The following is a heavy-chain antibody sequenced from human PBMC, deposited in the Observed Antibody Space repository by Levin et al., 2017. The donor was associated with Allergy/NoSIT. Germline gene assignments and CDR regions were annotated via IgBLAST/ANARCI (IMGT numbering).Heavy chain of an antibody. CDR3: ARDQGAAAGIIPGAFDI. CDR1: GGSISSYY. Sequence: PSETLSLTCTVSGGSISSYYWSWIRQPPGKGLEWIGYIYYSGSTNYNPSLKSRVTISVDTSKNQFSLKLSSVTAADTAVYYCARDQGAAAGIIPGAFDIWGQGTMVTVSS. D-gene: IGHD6-13*01. V-gene: IGHV4-59*01. CDR2: IYYSGST. J-gene: IGHJ3*02.